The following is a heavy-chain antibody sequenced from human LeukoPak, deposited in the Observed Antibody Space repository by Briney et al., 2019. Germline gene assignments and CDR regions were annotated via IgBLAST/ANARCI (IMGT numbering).Heavy chain of an antibody. D-gene: IGHD1-26*01. CDR2: ISGSGGST. CDR3: AKDWSYQENYYYMDV. J-gene: IGHJ6*03. Sequence: GGSLRLSCAASGFTFSSYAMSWVRQAPGKGREWVSSISGSGGSTDYADSVRGRFTISRYNSTNTVDLQINSLRAEDTAVCDIAKDWSYQENYYYMDVWGKGTTVTISS. CDR1: GFTFSSYA. V-gene: IGHV3-23*01.